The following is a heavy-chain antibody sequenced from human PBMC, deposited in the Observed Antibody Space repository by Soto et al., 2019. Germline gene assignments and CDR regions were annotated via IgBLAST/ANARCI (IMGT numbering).Heavy chain of an antibody. CDR1: GFTFSSYA. D-gene: IGHD4-17*01. J-gene: IGHJ4*02. V-gene: IGHV3-23*01. CDR2: ISGSGGST. CDR3: AKDFYGDYVFDY. Sequence: PXGSLRLSCAASGFTFSSYAMSWVRQAPGKGLEWVSAISGSGGSTYYADSVKGRFTISRDNSKNTLYLQMNSLRAEDTAVYYCAKDFYGDYVFDYWGQGTLVTVSS.